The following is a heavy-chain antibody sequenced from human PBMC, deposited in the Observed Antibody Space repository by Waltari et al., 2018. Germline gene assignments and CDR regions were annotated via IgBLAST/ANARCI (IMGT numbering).Heavy chain of an antibody. CDR2: VYYSGTT. CDR1: GDSISSSNYS. CDR3: ARSSAGMPRWLGDY. D-gene: IGHD5-12*01. J-gene: IGHJ4*02. V-gene: IGHV4-39*01. Sequence: QLQLQESGPGLVKPSETLSLSCSVSGDSISSSNYSGGWIRQPPGKGREWIASVYYSGTTYYNPSLKSRVTISADTSRNQFYLRLTSVTATDTAVYYCARSSAGMPRWLGDYWGQGILVTVSS.